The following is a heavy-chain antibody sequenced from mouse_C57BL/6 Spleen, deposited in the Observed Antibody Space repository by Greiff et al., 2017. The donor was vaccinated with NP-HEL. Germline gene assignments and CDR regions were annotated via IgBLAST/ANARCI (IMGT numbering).Heavy chain of an antibody. Sequence: EVKLVESGPGLAKPSQTLSLTCSVTGYSITSDYWNWIRKFPGNKLEYMGYISYSGSTYYNPSLKSRISITRDTSKNQYYLQLNSVTTEDTATYYCARKKDYDYDDWYFDVWGTGTTVTVSS. V-gene: IGHV3-8*01. CDR3: ARKKDYDYDDWYFDV. J-gene: IGHJ1*03. CDR2: ISYSGST. CDR1: GYSITSDY. D-gene: IGHD2-4*01.